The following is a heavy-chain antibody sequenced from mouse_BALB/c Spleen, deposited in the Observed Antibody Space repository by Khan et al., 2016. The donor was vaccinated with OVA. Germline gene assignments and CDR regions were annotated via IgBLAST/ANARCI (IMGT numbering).Heavy chain of an antibody. CDR2: MWGDGST. CDR1: GFSLTNYG. J-gene: IGHJ1*01. Sequence: QVQLQQSGLGLVAPSQSLSITCTVSGFSLTNYGVSWVRQPPGKGLEWLGVMWGDGSTTYYSALRSRLSTSKNNSKTHAFLKLNSLQTDDTAASYCAKPREYWYFDVWGAGTTVTVSS. CDR3: AKPREYWYFDV. V-gene: IGHV2-3*01.